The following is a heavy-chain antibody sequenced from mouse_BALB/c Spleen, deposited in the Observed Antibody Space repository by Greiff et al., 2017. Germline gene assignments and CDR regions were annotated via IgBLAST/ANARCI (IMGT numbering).Heavy chain of an antibody. CDR2: IWGGGST. D-gene: IGHD2-3*01. V-gene: IGHV2-6-5*01. Sequence: VKLVESGPGLVAPSQSLSITCTVSGFSLTDYGVSWIRQPPGKGLEWLGVIWGGGSTYYNSALKSRLSISKDNSKSQVFLKMNSLQTDDTAMYYCAKQTYDGYYVRYFDVWGAGTTVTVSS. CDR3: AKQTYDGYYVRYFDV. J-gene: IGHJ1*01. CDR1: GFSLTDYG.